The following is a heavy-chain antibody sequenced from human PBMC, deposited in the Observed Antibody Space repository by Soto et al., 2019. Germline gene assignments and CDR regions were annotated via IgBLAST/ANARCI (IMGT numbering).Heavy chain of an antibody. J-gene: IGHJ4*02. CDR1: GGSISSGDYY. V-gene: IGHV4-30-4*01. CDR3: ARDRGLMVFDY. D-gene: IGHD2-8*01. CDR2: IYYSGST. Sequence: SETLSLTCTVSGGSISSGDYYWSWIRQPPGKGLEWIGYIYYSGSTYYNPSLKSRVTISVDTSKNQFSLKLSSVTAADTAVYYCARDRGLMVFDYWGQGTLVTVSS.